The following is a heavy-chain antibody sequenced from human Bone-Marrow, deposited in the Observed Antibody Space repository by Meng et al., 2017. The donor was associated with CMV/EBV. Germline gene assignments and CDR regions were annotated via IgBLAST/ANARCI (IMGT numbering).Heavy chain of an antibody. CDR2: INSDGSST. V-gene: IGHV3-74*01. Sequence: GGSLRLSCAASGFTFSSYWMHWVRQAPGKGLVWVSRINSDGSSTNYADSVKGRFTISRDNTKKTLYLQMNTLRAEDTAVYYCARGSYSSSWYETGWYGMDVWGQGTTVTVSS. CDR1: GFTFSSYW. CDR3: ARGSYSSSWYETGWYGMDV. D-gene: IGHD6-13*01. J-gene: IGHJ6*02.